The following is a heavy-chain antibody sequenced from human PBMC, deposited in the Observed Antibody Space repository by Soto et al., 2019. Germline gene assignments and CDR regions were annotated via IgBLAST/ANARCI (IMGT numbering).Heavy chain of an antibody. V-gene: IGHV4-59*01. J-gene: IGHJ6*02. CDR3: ARVNYGDYYYGMDV. Sequence: ETLSLTCTVSGGSINYSYWTWIRQPPGKGLEWIGYISYTGSANYNASLKSRLTISVDTSKNQFSLKLSSVTAADTALYYCARVNYGDYYYGMDVWGQGTTVTVSS. D-gene: IGHD4-17*01. CDR1: GGSINYSY. CDR2: ISYTGSA.